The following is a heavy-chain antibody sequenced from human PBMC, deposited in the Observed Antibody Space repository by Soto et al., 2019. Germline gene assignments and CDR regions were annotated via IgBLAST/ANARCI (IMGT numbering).Heavy chain of an antibody. J-gene: IGHJ6*02. CDR3: TTAGVLLYYYGMDV. CDR2: IKSKTDGGTT. Sequence: PGGSLRLSCAASGFTSSNAWMSWVRQAPGKGLEWVGRIKSKTDGGTTDYAAPVKGRFTISRDDSKNTLYLQMNSLKTEDTAVYYCTTAGVLLYYYGMDVWGQGTTVTVSS. V-gene: IGHV3-15*01. D-gene: IGHD1-26*01. CDR1: GFTSSNAW.